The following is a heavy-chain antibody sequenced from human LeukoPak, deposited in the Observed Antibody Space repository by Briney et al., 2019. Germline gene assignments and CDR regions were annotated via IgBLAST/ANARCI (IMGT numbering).Heavy chain of an antibody. CDR2: IRYDGSNK. CDR3: AKDRSTSIAARGILGY. D-gene: IGHD6-6*01. V-gene: IGHV3-30*02. J-gene: IGHJ4*02. CDR1: GFTFSSYG. Sequence: TGGSLRLSCAASGFTFSSYGMHWVRQAPGKGLEWVAIIRYDGSNKYYADSVKGRFTISRDNSKNTLYLQMNSLRAEDTAVYYCAKDRSTSIAARGILGYWGQGTLVTVSS.